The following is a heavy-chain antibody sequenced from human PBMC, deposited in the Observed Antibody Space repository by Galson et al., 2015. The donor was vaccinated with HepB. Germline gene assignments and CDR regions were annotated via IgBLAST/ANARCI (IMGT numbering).Heavy chain of an antibody. V-gene: IGHV3-30-3*01. J-gene: IGHJ4*02. CDR1: GFTFSSYA. CDR2: VSYDGSNK. CDR3: AEIESSY. Sequence: LRLSCAASGFTFSSYAMHWVRQAPGKGLEWVAVVSYDGSNKYYADSVKGRFTISRDNSKNTLYLQMNSLRAEDTAVYYCAEIESSYWGQGTLVTVSS.